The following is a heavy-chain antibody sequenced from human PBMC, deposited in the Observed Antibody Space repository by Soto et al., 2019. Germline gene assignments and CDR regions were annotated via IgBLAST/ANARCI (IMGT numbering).Heavy chain of an antibody. CDR1: GGSISSGGYS. Sequence: QLQLQESGSGLVKPSQTLSLTCAVSGGSISSGGYSWSWIRQPPGKGLEWIGYIYHSGSTYYNPSRKSRVTISVDRSKNQFSLKLSSVTAADTAVYYCARGGYCISTSCYSQNWYFDLWGRGTLVTVSS. V-gene: IGHV4-30-2*01. CDR3: ARGGYCISTSCYSQNWYFDL. D-gene: IGHD2-2*01. CDR2: IYHSGST. J-gene: IGHJ2*01.